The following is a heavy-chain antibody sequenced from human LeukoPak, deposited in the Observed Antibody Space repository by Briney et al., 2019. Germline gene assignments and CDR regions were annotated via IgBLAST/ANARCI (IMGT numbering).Heavy chain of an antibody. CDR3: ARADYSGTYLKNY. CDR1: GFTFNSYN. Sequence: PGGSLRLSCAASGFTFNSYNMNWVRQAPGKGLEWVSTISTSSTYIYYADSMKGRFTISRDNAKNSLYLQMNSLRAEDTAVYYCARADYSGTYLKNYWGQGTLVTVSS. V-gene: IGHV3-21*01. J-gene: IGHJ4*02. D-gene: IGHD6-19*01. CDR2: ISTSSTYI.